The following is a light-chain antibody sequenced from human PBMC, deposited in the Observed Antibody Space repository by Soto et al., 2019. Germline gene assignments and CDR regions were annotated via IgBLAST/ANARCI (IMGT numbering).Light chain of an antibody. CDR1: QSVSSTY. J-gene: IGKJ4*01. CDR2: GAS. CDR3: QQSYSTPLT. V-gene: IGKV3-20*01. Sequence: EIVLTQSPGTLSLSPGERATLSCRASQSVSSTYFAWYQQRFGQAPRLLIYGASSRATGIPDRFSGSGSGTDFTLTISRLEPEDFATYYCQQSYSTPLTFGGGTKVEIK.